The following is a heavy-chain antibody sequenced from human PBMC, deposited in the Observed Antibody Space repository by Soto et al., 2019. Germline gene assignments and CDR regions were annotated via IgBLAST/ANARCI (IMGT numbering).Heavy chain of an antibody. CDR3: ARGCSGGSCYSSPLFDY. CDR2: INHSGST. CDR1: GGSFSGYY. Sequence: SETLSLTCAVYGGSFSGYYWSWIRQPPGKGLEWIGEINHSGSTNYNPSLKSRVTISVDTSKNQFSLKLSSVTAADTAVYYCARGCSGGSCYSSPLFDYWGQGTLVTV. V-gene: IGHV4-34*01. J-gene: IGHJ4*02. D-gene: IGHD2-15*01.